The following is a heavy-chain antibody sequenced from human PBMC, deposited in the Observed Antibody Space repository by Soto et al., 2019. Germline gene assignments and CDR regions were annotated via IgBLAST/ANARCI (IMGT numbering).Heavy chain of an antibody. CDR3: ARGLPPSYN. CDR1: GYTFISYG. J-gene: IGHJ4*02. V-gene: IGHV1-18*01. Sequence: QVQLVQSGAEVKKPGASVKVSCKASGYTFISYGISWVRQAPGQGLEWMGWIRVYNGNTNYAQKLQGRVTKTADTSRRTAYMELMSLRSVDTAVYYFARGLPPSYNWGQGNLVSVSS. CDR2: IRVYNGNT.